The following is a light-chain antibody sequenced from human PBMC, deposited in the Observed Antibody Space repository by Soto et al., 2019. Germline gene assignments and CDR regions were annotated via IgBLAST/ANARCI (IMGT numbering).Light chain of an antibody. CDR1: SSDVGGYNY. J-gene: IGLJ1*01. CDR3: SSYTSSSTLYV. CDR2: DVS. Sequence: QSALTQPASVSGSPGQSITISCTGTSSDVGGYNYVSWYQQHPGKAPKLMIYDVSNRPSWVSNRFSGSKSGNTASLTISGLQAEDEAYYYCSSYTSSSTLYVFGTGTKLTVL. V-gene: IGLV2-14*01.